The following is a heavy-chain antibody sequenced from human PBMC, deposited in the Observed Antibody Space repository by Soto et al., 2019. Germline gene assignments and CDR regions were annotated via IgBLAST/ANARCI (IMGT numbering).Heavy chain of an antibody. CDR2: INAYNGNT. CDR1: GYTFTSYG. Sequence: QVQLVQSGAEVKKPGASVKVSCKASGYTFTSYGISWVRQAPAQGLEWMGWINAYNGNTNYAQKLQGRITITKDPSTSTAYRELTTLRSDDTAGYYCAVAAHPYYFDCWGQGTLVTVSS. V-gene: IGHV1-18*01. D-gene: IGHD2-15*01. CDR3: AVAAHPYYFDC. J-gene: IGHJ4*02.